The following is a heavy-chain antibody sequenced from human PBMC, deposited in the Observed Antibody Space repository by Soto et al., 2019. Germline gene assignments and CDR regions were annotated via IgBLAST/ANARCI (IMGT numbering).Heavy chain of an antibody. J-gene: IGHJ4*02. Sequence: LSLTCTVSGGSISSYYWSWIRQPPGKGLEWIGYIYNSGSTSYNPSLKSRVTISVDMSKNQFSLKLSSVTAADTAVYYCARLYSSSSGKNFDYWGQGTLVTVYS. CDR3: ARLYSSSSGKNFDY. CDR1: GGSISSYY. D-gene: IGHD6-6*01. V-gene: IGHV4-59*01. CDR2: IYNSGST.